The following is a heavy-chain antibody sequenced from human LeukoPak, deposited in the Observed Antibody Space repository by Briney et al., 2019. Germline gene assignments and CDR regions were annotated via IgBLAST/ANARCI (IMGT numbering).Heavy chain of an antibody. J-gene: IGHJ4*02. Sequence: PGGSLRLSCAASGFTFSSYAMSWVRQAPGKGLEWVSAISGSGGSTYYADSVKGRFTISRDNSKNTLYLQMNSLRAEDTAVYYCAKDLRYCSSTSCYAPPGDYWGQGTLVTVSS. CDR2: ISGSGGST. CDR1: GFTFSSYA. D-gene: IGHD2-2*01. CDR3: AKDLRYCSSTSCYAPPGDY. V-gene: IGHV3-23*01.